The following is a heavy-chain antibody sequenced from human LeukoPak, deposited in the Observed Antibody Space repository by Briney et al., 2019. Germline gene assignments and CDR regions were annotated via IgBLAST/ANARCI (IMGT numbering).Heavy chain of an antibody. D-gene: IGHD5-12*01. J-gene: IGHJ4*02. Sequence: PGGSLRLSCAASGFTFSSYAMNWVRQAPGKGLEWVSAISGSGGSTYYADSVKGRFTISRDNSKNTLYLQMNSLRAEDTAVYYCAKDWLYIVATSDYWGQGTLVTVSS. V-gene: IGHV3-23*01. CDR3: AKDWLYIVATSDY. CDR1: GFTFSSYA. CDR2: ISGSGGST.